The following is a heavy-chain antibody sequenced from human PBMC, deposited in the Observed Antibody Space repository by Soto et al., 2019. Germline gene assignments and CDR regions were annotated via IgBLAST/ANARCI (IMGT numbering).Heavy chain of an antibody. CDR1: GYTFTSYA. V-gene: IGHV1-3*01. Sequence: ASVKVSCKASGYTFTSYAMHWVRQAPGQRLEWMGWINAGNGNTKYSQKFQGRVTITRDTSASTAYMELRSLTSDDTAVYYCARDALGSSWYGVDYWGQGTLVTVSS. D-gene: IGHD6-13*01. CDR3: ARDALGSSWYGVDY. CDR2: INAGNGNT. J-gene: IGHJ4*02.